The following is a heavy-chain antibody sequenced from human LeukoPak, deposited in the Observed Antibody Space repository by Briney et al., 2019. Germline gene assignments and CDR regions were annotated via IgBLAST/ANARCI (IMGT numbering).Heavy chain of an antibody. J-gene: IGHJ5*02. CDR3: ARDRRTHYYGSGSS. CDR1: GYSISSGYY. D-gene: IGHD3-10*01. V-gene: IGHV4-61*02. CDR2: IYTSGST. Sequence: SETLSLTCTVSGYSISSGYYWSWIRQPAGKGLEWIGRIYTSGSTNYNPSLKSRVTISVDTSKNQFSLKLGSVTAADTAVYYCARDRRTHYYGSGSSWGQRTLVTVSS.